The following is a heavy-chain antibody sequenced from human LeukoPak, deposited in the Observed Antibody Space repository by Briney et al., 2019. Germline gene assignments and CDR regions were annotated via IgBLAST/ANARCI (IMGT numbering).Heavy chain of an antibody. J-gene: IGHJ5*02. D-gene: IGHD3-22*01. CDR1: GYTFTGYY. V-gene: IGHV1-2*06. CDR2: INPNSGGT. Sequence: ASVKVSCKASGYTFTGYYMHWVRQAPGQGLEWMGRINPNSGGTSYAQKFQGRVTMTRDTSISTAYMELSRLRSDDTAVYYCARNEGKYYYDSSGYYQNWFDPWGQGTLVTVSS. CDR3: ARNEGKYYYDSSGYYQNWFDP.